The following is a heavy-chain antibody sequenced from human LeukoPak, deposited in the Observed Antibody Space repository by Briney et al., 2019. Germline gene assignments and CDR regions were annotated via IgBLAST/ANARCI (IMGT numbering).Heavy chain of an antibody. CDR2: ISYDGSNK. CDR3: AREEDCSSTSCYKDYYYYGMDV. J-gene: IGHJ6*02. Sequence: GRSLRLSCAASGFTFSSYAMHWVRQAPGKGLEWVAVISYDGSNKYYADSVKGRLTISRDNSKNTLYLQMNSLRAEDTAVYYCAREEDCSSTSCYKDYYYYGMDVWGQGTTVTVSS. V-gene: IGHV3-30*04. D-gene: IGHD2-2*02. CDR1: GFTFSSYA.